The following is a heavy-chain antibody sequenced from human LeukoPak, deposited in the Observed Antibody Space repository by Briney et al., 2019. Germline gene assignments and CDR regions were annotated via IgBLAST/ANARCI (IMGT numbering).Heavy chain of an antibody. J-gene: IGHJ3*02. CDR2: IGGGASDT. CDR1: GFSFFYTG. D-gene: IGHD3-3*01. Sequence: GGSLRLSCAVSGFSFFYTGMGWVHQAPGKGLEWVAAIGGGASDTKYADSVKGRFTISRDISKNTLHLQMNSLRAEDTAVYFCAKDVFRWAFDIWGQGTMVTVSS. V-gene: IGHV3-23*01. CDR3: AKDVFRWAFDI.